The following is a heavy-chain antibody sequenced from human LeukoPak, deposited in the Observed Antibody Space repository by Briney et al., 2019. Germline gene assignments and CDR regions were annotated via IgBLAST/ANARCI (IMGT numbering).Heavy chain of an antibody. D-gene: IGHD3-10*01. CDR2: ISGDGGST. Sequence: PGGSLRLSCAASGFTFSSYSMNWVRQAPGKGLEWVSLISGDGGSTHYADSVRGRFTISRDNSKNSLYLQMNSLRSEDTALYFCAKDRYGSGTYLDSWGQGTLVTVSS. J-gene: IGHJ4*02. CDR1: GFTFSSYS. CDR3: AKDRYGSGTYLDS. V-gene: IGHV3-43*02.